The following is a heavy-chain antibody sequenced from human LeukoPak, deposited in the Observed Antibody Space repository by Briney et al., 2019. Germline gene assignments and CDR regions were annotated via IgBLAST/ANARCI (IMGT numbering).Heavy chain of an antibody. CDR2: MNPNSGNT. J-gene: IGHJ4*02. CDR1: GYTFTSYD. Sequence: ASVKVSCKASGYTFTSYDINWVRQATGQGLEWMGWMNPNSGNTGYAQKFQGRVTMTRNTSISTAYMELSSLRSEDTAVYYCAREQWGRGRRLCGGSCYHPLGYWGQGTLVTVSS. V-gene: IGHV1-8*01. CDR3: AREQWGRGRRLCGGSCYHPLGY. D-gene: IGHD2-15*01.